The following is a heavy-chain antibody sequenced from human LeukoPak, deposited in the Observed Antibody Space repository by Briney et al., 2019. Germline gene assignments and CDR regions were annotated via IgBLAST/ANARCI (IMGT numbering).Heavy chain of an antibody. CDR1: GFTVSNNY. CDR3: TRVDGDYEDY. J-gene: IGHJ4*02. V-gene: IGHV3-66*01. CDR2: IYSGGST. Sequence: GGSLRLSCAASGFTVSNNYMGWVRQAPGKGLEWVSVIYSGGSTYNADSVKGRFTVSRDNSKNTLYLQMNSLRAEDTAVYYCTRVDGDYEDYWGQGTLVTVSS. D-gene: IGHD4-17*01.